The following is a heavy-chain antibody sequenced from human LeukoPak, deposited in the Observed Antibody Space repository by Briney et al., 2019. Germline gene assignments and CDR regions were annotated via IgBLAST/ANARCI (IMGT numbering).Heavy chain of an antibody. V-gene: IGHV4-34*01. CDR1: GGSFSGYY. CDR3: ARCPLRGIYFFDF. D-gene: IGHD3-3*02. J-gene: IGHJ4*02. Sequence: PSETLSLTCAVYGGSFSGYYWSWIRQPPGKGLEWIGEINHSGSTNYNPSLKSRVTISVDTSKNQFSLKLSSVTAADTAVYYCARCPLRGIYFFDFWGQGSLVTVSS. CDR2: INHSGST.